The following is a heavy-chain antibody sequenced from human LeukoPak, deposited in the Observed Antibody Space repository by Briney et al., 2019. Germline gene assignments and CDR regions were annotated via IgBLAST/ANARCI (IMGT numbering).Heavy chain of an antibody. V-gene: IGHV4-30-2*01. CDR1: GGSISSGGYS. CDR2: IYHSGST. D-gene: IGHD3-9*01. Sequence: SETLSLTCAVSGGSISSGGYSWSWIRQPPGKGLEWIGYIYHSGSTYYNPSLKSRVTISVDRSKNQFSLKLSSVTAADTAVYYCARAGYFDWLLAPQPPAFDIWGQGTMVTVSS. J-gene: IGHJ3*02. CDR3: ARAGYFDWLLAPQPPAFDI.